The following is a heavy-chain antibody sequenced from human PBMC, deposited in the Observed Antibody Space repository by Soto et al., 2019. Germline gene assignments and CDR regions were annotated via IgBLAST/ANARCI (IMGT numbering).Heavy chain of an antibody. CDR3: ARNSYHYDSSGQLGMDV. CDR1: GFTFSSYG. CDR2: IWYDGSNK. D-gene: IGHD3-22*01. V-gene: IGHV3-33*01. J-gene: IGHJ6*02. Sequence: QVQLVESGGGVVQPGRSLRLSCAASGFTFSSYGMHWVRQAPGKGLEWVAVIWYDGSNKYYADSVKGRFTISRDNSKNTLYLQMNSLRAEDTAVYYWARNSYHYDSSGQLGMDVWGQGTTVTVSS.